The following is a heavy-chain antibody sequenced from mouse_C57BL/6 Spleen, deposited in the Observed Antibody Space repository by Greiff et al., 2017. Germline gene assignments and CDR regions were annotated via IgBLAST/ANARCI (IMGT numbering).Heavy chain of an antibody. J-gene: IGHJ2*01. Sequence: VQLKESGGGLVKPGGSLKLSCAASGFTFSDYGMHWVRQAPEKGLEWVAYISSGSSTIYYADTVKGRFTISRDNAKNTLFLQMTRLRSEDTAMYYCARGLPYYFDYWGQGTTLTVSS. CDR3: ARGLPYYFDY. D-gene: IGHD5-5*01. CDR1: GFTFSDYG. V-gene: IGHV5-17*01. CDR2: ISSGSSTI.